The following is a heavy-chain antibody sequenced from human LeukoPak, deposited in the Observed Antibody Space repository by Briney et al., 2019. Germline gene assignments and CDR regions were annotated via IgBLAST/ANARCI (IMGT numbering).Heavy chain of an antibody. CDR3: ARDESIAVAFFQGGYFQH. CDR2: INPNSGGT. J-gene: IGHJ1*01. V-gene: IGHV1-2*02. CDR1: GYTFTGYY. D-gene: IGHD6-19*01. Sequence: ASVKVSCKASGYTFTGYYMHWVRQAPGQGLEWMGWINPNSGGTNYAQKFQGRVTMTRDTSISTAYMELSRLRSDDTAVYYCARDESIAVAFFQGGYFQHWGQGTLVTVSS.